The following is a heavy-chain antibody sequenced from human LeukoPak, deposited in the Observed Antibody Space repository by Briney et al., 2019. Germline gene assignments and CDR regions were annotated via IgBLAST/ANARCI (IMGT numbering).Heavy chain of an antibody. J-gene: IGHJ4*02. V-gene: IGHV4-34*01. CDR2: INHSGST. D-gene: IGHD6-25*01. Sequence: SETLSLTCAVYGVSFSGYYWSWIRQPPGKGLVWIGEINHSGSTNYNPSLKSRVTISVDTSKNQFSLKLSSVTAADTAVYYCARGRAADYWGQGTLVTVSS. CDR1: GVSFSGYY. CDR3: ARGRAADY.